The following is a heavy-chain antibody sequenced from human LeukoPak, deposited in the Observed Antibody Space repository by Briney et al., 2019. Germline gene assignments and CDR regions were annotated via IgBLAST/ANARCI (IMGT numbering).Heavy chain of an antibody. CDR3: ARPHYYDSRSDAFDI. V-gene: IGHV3-53*01. CDR2: IYSDYTT. D-gene: IGHD3-22*01. CDR1: GFIVSSNY. Sequence: PGGSLRLSCEASGFIVSSNYMSWVRQAPGKGLEWVPVIYSDYTTYYADSVKGRFTISRDNSKNTLYLQMNSLRAEDTAVYYCARPHYYDSRSDAFDIWGQGTMVTVSS. J-gene: IGHJ3*02.